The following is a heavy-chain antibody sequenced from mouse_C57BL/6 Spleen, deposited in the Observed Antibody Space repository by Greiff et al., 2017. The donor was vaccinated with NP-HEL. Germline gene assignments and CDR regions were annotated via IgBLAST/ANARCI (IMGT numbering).Heavy chain of an antibody. D-gene: IGHD1-1*01. CDR2: INPNNGGT. J-gene: IGHJ3*01. V-gene: IGHV1-26*01. CDR3: ARCPSYYYGSSSSLFAY. CDR1: GYTFTDYY. Sequence: EVQLQQSGPELVKPGASVKISCKASGYTFTDYYMNWVKQSHGKSLEWIGDINPNNGGTSYNQKFKGKATLTVAKSSSTAYMELRSLTSEDSAVYYCARCPSYYYGSSSSLFAYWGQGTLVTVSA.